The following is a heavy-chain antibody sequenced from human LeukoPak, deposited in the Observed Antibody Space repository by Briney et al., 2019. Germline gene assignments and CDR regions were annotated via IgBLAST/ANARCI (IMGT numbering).Heavy chain of an antibody. CDR2: IYYSGST. CDR1: GGSISNYL. D-gene: IGHD1-26*01. V-gene: IGHV4-59*01. J-gene: IGHJ5*02. Sequence: SETLSLTCTDSGGSISNYLWGWFRQPPGKGLEWIGYIYYSGSTNYNPSLKSRVTILVDTSRNQFSLKVSSVTAADTAVYYCARGQYSVSCYDTWGQGSLVTVSS. CDR3: ARGQYSVSCYDT.